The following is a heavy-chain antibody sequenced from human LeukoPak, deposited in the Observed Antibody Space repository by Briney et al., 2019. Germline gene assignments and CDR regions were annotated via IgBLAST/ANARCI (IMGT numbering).Heavy chain of an antibody. D-gene: IGHD2-8*01. CDR2: YSASGGDT. V-gene: IGHV3-23*01. Sequence: GSLRIFCGASGFTFGISWVRPASGEGVGWISGYSASGGDTFDADSVKGRFSISRDNSKNTLYLQMNSLRAEDTAKYYCAKANVQCNSFYYYMDVWGKGTTVTVSS. J-gene: IGHJ6*03. CDR3: AKANVQCNSFYYYMDV. CDR1: GFTFG.